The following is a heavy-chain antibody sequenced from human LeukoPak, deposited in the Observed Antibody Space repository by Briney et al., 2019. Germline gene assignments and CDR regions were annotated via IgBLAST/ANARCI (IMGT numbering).Heavy chain of an antibody. D-gene: IGHD3-16*01. V-gene: IGHV3-21*01. Sequence: GGSLRLSCAASGFTFSSYSMNWVRQAPGKGLEWVSSISSSSSYIYYADSVKGRFTISRDNAKNSLYLQMNSLRAEDTAVYYCARTVFATGGASDYGGQGTLVTVSS. J-gene: IGHJ4*02. CDR2: ISSSSSYI. CDR1: GFTFSSYS. CDR3: ARTVFATGGASDY.